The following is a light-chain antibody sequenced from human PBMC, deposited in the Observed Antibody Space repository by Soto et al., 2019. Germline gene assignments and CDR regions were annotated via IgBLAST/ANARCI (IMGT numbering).Light chain of an antibody. CDR1: QNVHIN. V-gene: IGKV3-15*01. J-gene: IGKJ2*01. CDR2: GVS. CDR3: QQYETWPRT. Sequence: VMTRFPATLSVSPGDTATLSCTSSQNVHINLAWYQQKPGQAPTLLIYGVSARAPGVPARFSGTGSGTEFTLTIRNLQSEDFRVYYCQQYETWPRTFGQGTKVAIQ.